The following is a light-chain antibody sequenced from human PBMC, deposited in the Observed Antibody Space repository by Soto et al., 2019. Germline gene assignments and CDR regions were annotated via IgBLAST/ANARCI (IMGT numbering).Light chain of an antibody. CDR3: GTLDIRLRGVV. CDR1: SSNIGNNY. J-gene: IGLJ2*01. CDR2: ENN. V-gene: IGLV1-51*02. Sequence: QSVLTQPPSVSAAPGQKVTISCSGSSSNIGNNYVYWYQQLPGTAPKLLIYENNKRPSGIPDRFSGSKSGTSATLGITGLQTGNEADYYCGTLDIRLRGVVFGGGTKVTVL.